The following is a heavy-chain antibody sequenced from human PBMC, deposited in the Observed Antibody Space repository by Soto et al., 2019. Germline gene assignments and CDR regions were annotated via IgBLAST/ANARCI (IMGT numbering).Heavy chain of an antibody. J-gene: IGHJ4*02. CDR1: GGSISSYY. CDR3: ARGVLVEGTSSPDMFDY. Sequence: PSETLSLTCTVSGGSISSYYWSWIRQPPGKGLEWIGYVYYSGGTDYNPSLKGRVTILLDAPKNQFSLKLSSVIAADTAVYYCARGVLVEGTSSPDMFDYWGQGTQVTVSS. V-gene: IGHV4-59*01. CDR2: VYYSGGT. D-gene: IGHD6-6*01.